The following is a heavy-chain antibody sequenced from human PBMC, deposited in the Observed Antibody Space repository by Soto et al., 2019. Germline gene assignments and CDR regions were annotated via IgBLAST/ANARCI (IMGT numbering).Heavy chain of an antibody. D-gene: IGHD2-8*01. V-gene: IGHV3-48*03. J-gene: IGHJ1*01. Sequence: GGSLRLSCEAPRFTFSSHEMNWIRQTPGKRREWIAKISGSGSTINYADSVKGRFTISRDNVQRTLHLQMDSLRVEDTGVYYCARGGVYWGRGTLVTVSS. CDR3: ARGGVY. CDR1: RFTFSSHE. CDR2: ISGSGSTI.